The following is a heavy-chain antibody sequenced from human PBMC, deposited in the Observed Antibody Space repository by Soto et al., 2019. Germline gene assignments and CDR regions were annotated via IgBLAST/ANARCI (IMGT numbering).Heavy chain of an antibody. CDR1: GFTFSSYW. CDR2: INSDGSST. D-gene: IGHD2-2*01. J-gene: IGHJ4*02. CDR3: AGRYCSSTSCYLY. V-gene: IGHV3-74*01. Sequence: PGGSLRLSCAASGFTFSSYWMHWVRQAPGKGLVWVSRINSDGSSTNYADSVKGRFTISRDNAKNTLYLQMNSLRAEDTAVYYCAGRYCSSTSCYLYWGQGTLVTVSS.